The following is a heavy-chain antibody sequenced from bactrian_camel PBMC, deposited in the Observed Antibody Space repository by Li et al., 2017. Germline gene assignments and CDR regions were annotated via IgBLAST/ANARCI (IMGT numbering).Heavy chain of an antibody. J-gene: IGHJ4*01. CDR1: GSIFNMYD. V-gene: IGHV3S40*01. Sequence: QMVESGGALVQPGGSLRLSCAASGSIFNMYDMNWVRQAPGKGLEWVSHINYRGGRKLYADSVQGRFTISRDNFKNTVYLSLNNLKTEDTGMYYCAKDVGGAPYDWGQGTQVTVS. CDR3: AKDVGGAPYD. CDR2: INYRGGRK. D-gene: IGHD1*01.